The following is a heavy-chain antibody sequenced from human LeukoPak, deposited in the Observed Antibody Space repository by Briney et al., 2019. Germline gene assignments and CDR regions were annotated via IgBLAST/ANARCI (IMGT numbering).Heavy chain of an antibody. V-gene: IGHV4-39*07. D-gene: IGHD5-18*01. J-gene: IGHJ4*02. CDR1: GGSISSSSYY. CDR2: IYYSGST. CDR3: ARDRPYDTAMDH. Sequence: SETLSLTCTVSGGSISSSSYYWGWIRQPPGKGLEWIGSIYYSGSTYYNPSLKSRVTISVDTSKNQFSLELSSVTAADTAVYYCARDRPYDTAMDHWGQGTLVTVSS.